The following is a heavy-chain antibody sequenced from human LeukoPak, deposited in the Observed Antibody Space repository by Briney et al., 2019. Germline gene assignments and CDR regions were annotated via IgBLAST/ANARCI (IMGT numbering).Heavy chain of an antibody. CDR2: MNPNSGNT. V-gene: IGHV1-8*01. D-gene: IGHD5-12*01. CDR1: GYTFTSYD. J-gene: IGHJ6*02. Sequence: EASVKVSCKASGYTFTSYDINWVRQATGQGLEWMGWMNPNSGNTGYAQKFQGRVTMTRNTSISTAYMELSSLRSEDTAVYYCARGTYSGYVLSYYYYGMDVWGQGTTVTVSS. CDR3: ARGTYSGYVLSYYYYGMDV.